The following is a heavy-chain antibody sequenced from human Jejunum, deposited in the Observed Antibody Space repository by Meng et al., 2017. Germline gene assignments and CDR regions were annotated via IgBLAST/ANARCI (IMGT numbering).Heavy chain of an antibody. CDR1: GYTFTSYD. J-gene: IGHJ4*02. Sequence: ASVKVSCKASGYTFTSYDINWVRQASGQGLEWMGLMNPNSGNTGYTQKFQGRINITRNPSITTALLELSSLRSKDTAVYYCARGRAVSSGSESYYFDYWGQGTLVTVSS. CDR3: ARGRAVSSGSESYYFDY. CDR2: MNPNSGNT. V-gene: IGHV1-8*03. D-gene: IGHD3-10*01.